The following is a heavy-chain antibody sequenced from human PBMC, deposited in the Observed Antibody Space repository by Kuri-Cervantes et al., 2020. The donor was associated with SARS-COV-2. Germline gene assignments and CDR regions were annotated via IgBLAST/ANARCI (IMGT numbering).Heavy chain of an antibody. CDR2: INIYTGNT. CDR1: GYKFATYG. Sequence: ASVKVSCKASGYKFATYGISWVRQAPGQGLEWVGWINIYTGNTKYAEKLQGRVTMTTDTSTSTAYMELRNLRSDDTAVYYCARDRNPTPIVVLTVIRMDAFDIWGQGTMVTVSS. J-gene: IGHJ3*02. CDR3: ARDRNPTPIVVLTVIRMDAFDI. D-gene: IGHD2-21*02. V-gene: IGHV1-18*01.